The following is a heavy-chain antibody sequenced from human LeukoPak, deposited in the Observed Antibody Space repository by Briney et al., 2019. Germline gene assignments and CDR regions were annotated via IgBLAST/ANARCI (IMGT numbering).Heavy chain of an antibody. CDR3: ARGGPRVFDY. CDR1: GFTFSSYS. CDR2: ISSSSSYI. J-gene: IGHJ4*02. V-gene: IGHV3-21*01. Sequence: KPGGSLRLSCAASGFTFSSYSMNWVRQAPGKGLEWVSSISSSSSYIYYADSVKGRSTISRDNAKNSLYLQMNSLRAEDTAVYYCARGGPRVFDYWGQGTLVTVSS.